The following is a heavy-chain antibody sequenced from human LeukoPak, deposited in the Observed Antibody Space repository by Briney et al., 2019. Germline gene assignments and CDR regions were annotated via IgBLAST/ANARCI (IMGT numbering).Heavy chain of an antibody. D-gene: IGHD2-2*01. V-gene: IGHV1-24*01. J-gene: IGHJ6*03. CDR1: GYTLTELS. Sequence: ASVKVSCKVSGYTLTELSMHWVRQAPGKGLEWMGGFDPEDGETIYAQKFQGRVTMTEDTSTDTAYMELSSLRSEDTAVYYCARVVVVPADNSEYYYYYYMDVWGKGTTVTVSS. CDR3: ARVVVVPADNSEYYYYYYMDV. CDR2: FDPEDGET.